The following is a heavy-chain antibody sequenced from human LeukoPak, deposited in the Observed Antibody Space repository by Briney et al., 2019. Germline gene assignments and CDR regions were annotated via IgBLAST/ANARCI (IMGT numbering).Heavy chain of an antibody. CDR3: ARVAGSIDY. V-gene: IGHV1-8*03. J-gene: IGHJ4*02. CDR1: VYTFTTYD. Sequence: GASVKVSCKASVYTFTTYDINWVRQATGQGLEWMGWMNPNSGYTGYAQKFQGRVTITRDTSISTAYMELSSLRSEDTAVHYCARVAGSIDYWGQGTLVTVSS. D-gene: IGHD6-19*01. CDR2: MNPNSGYT.